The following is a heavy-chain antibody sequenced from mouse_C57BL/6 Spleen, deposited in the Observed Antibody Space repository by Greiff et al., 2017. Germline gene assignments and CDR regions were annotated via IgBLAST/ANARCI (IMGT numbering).Heavy chain of an antibody. V-gene: IGHV2-3*01. CDR2: IWGDGST. CDR1: GFSLTSYG. Sequence: VQGVESGPGLVAPSQSLSITCTVSGFSLTSYGVSWVRQPPGKGLEWLGVIWGDGSTNYHSALISRLSISKDNSKSQVFLKLNSLQTGDTATYYCAKPEDGNHWFAYWGQGTLVTVSA. CDR3: AKPEDGNHWFAY. J-gene: IGHJ3*01. D-gene: IGHD2-1*01.